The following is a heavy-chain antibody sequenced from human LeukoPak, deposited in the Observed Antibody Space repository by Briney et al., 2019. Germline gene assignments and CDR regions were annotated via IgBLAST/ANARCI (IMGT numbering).Heavy chain of an antibody. Sequence: SVKVSCKASGGTFSSYAISWVRQAPGQGLEWMGGIIPIFGTANYAQKFQGRATMTTDTSTSTAYMELRSLSSDDTAVYYCGRGPKAGGPHHDMDVWGRGTTVTVSS. J-gene: IGHJ6*02. CDR3: GRGPKAGGPHHDMDV. D-gene: IGHD2-15*01. CDR2: IIPIFGTA. CDR1: GGTFSSYA. V-gene: IGHV1-69*05.